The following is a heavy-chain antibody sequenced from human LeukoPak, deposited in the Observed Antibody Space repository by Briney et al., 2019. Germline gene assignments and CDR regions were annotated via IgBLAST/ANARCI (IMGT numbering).Heavy chain of an antibody. J-gene: IGHJ4*02. CDR2: VASDGSYK. CDR1: GFTFSSYS. V-gene: IGHV3-30*04. Sequence: GGSLRLSCAASGFTFSSYSLHWVRRAPGKGLEWVAHVASDGSYKWYADSVRGRFTISRDNSKNTLFLQMNSLGAEDTGVYYCARDADWSPFYWGQGTLVTVSS. CDR3: ARDADWSPFY. D-gene: IGHD3/OR15-3a*01.